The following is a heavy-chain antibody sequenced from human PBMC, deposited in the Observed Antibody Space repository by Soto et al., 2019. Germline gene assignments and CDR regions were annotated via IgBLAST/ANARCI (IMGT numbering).Heavy chain of an antibody. Sequence: ASVKVSCKASGYTFTSYDINWVRQATGQGLEWMGWMNPNSGNTGYAQKFQGRVTMTRNTSISTAYMELSSLRSEDTAVYYCARGLWFGEQANYYYYYGMDVWGQGTTVNVSS. J-gene: IGHJ6*02. CDR3: ARGLWFGEQANYYYYYGMDV. CDR2: MNPNSGNT. D-gene: IGHD3-10*01. V-gene: IGHV1-8*01. CDR1: GYTFTSYD.